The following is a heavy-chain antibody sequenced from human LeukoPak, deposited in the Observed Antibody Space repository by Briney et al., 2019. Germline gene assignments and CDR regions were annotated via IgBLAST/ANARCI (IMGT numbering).Heavy chain of an antibody. J-gene: IGHJ2*01. CDR3: ARGPPARSSYWYFDL. CDR2: IKEDGSEK. D-gene: IGHD2-2*01. CDR1: GFTFSGYW. V-gene: IGHV3-7*05. Sequence: PGGSLRLSCEASGFTFSGYWMSWVRQGPGKGLEWVANIKEDGSEKYYVDSVKGRFTISRDNAKNSLYVEMNSLRAEDTALYYCARGPPARSSYWYFDLWGRGTLVTVPS.